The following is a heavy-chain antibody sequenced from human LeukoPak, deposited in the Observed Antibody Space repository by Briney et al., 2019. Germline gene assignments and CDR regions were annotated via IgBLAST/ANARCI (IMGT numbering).Heavy chain of an antibody. CDR2: IYYSGSA. D-gene: IGHD3-22*01. Sequence: GSQRLSCAASGFTFSSYGMNWVRQAPGKGLEWIGNIYYSGSAYYNPSLKSRVTMSVDTSKNQFSLKLSSVTAADTAVYYCARKPIVNSAWYYFDYWGQGTLVTVSS. V-gene: IGHV4-38-2*01. CDR1: GFTFSSYG. J-gene: IGHJ4*02. CDR3: ARKPIVNSAWYYFDY.